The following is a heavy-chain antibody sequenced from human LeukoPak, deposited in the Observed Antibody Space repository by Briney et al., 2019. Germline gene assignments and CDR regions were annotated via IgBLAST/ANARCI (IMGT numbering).Heavy chain of an antibody. D-gene: IGHD3-3*01. CDR2: IRSNGYGGTT. CDR3: SRGAIFGVVVMYYSGMDV. V-gene: IGHV3-49*04. CDR1: GFTLGDYA. J-gene: IGHJ6*02. Sequence: PGRSLRLSCAASGFTLGDYALSWVRQAPGKGLEWVGLIRSNGYGGTTEYAVSVQCRFTISRNDSKSIAYLQMNSLKTEDTAVYYCSRGAIFGVVVMYYSGMDVWGQGTTVTVAS.